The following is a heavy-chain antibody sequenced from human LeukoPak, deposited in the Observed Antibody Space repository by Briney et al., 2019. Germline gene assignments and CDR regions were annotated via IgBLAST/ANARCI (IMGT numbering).Heavy chain of an antibody. CDR3: AKAHPGFDS. J-gene: IGHJ4*02. CDR1: GFTFTSYT. CDR2: VGTTGTFI. Sequence: GGSLRLTCAASGFTFTSYTMNWVRQAPGKGLEWVASVGTTGTFIQYAGSLKGRFTISRDNAKNSLFLQMISLRAEDTAVYYCAKAHPGFDSWGQGTLVTVSS. V-gene: IGHV3-21*01.